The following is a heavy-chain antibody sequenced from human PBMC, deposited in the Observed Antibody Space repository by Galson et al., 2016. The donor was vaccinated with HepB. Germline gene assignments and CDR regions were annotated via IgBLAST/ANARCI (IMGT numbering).Heavy chain of an antibody. CDR3: ARGQRSYGNSRAIFFPP. CDR2: ISQSGSA. V-gene: IGHV4-34*04. CDR1: GGSLSGYY. D-gene: IGHD5-18*01. Sequence: ETLSLICAVYGGSLSGYYWTWIRQSPGKGLEWIGEISQSGSAKHNPSLNSRATISLDRSKSQFSLKVNSVTAADTAVYYCARGQRSYGNSRAIFFPPWGQGTLVTVSS. J-gene: IGHJ5*02.